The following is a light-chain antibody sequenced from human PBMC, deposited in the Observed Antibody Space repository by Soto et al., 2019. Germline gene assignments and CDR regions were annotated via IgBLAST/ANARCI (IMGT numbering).Light chain of an antibody. J-gene: IGKJ4*01. CDR1: QSVSSS. CDR2: GAS. V-gene: IGKV3-15*01. Sequence: EIVMTQSPATLSVSPGERASLSCRASQSVSSSLAWYQQKPGQGPRLLIYGASTRATGIPARFSGGGSGTEFTLTISSLQSEDSAVYYCQQYSNWPLTFGGGTKVEIK. CDR3: QQYSNWPLT.